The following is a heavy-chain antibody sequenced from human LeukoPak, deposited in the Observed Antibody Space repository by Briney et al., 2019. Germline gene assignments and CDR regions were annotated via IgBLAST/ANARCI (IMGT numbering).Heavy chain of an antibody. CDR3: ARGPASYCTNGVCYLGY. CDR1: GGSISSSNW. D-gene: IGHD2-8*01. CDR2: IYHSGST. J-gene: IGHJ4*02. V-gene: IGHV4-4*02. Sequence: SETLSPTCAVSGGSISSSNWWSWIRQPPGKGLEWIGEIYHSGSTNYNPSLKSRVTISVDKSKTQFSLKLSSVTAADTAVYYCARGPASYCTNGVCYLGYWGQGTLVTVSS.